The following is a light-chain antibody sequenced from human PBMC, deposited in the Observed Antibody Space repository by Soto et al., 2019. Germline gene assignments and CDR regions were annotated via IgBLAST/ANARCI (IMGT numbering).Light chain of an antibody. CDR1: SGHSSYA. CDR2: LNSDGSH. J-gene: IGLJ2*01. V-gene: IGLV4-69*01. Sequence: QPVLSQSPSASASQGASVKLTCTLSSGHSSYAIAWHQQQPEKGPRYLMKLNSDGSHSKGDGIPDRFSGSSSGAERYLTISSFQSEDEADYYCQTWGTGIVVFGGGTKLTVL. CDR3: QTWGTGIVV.